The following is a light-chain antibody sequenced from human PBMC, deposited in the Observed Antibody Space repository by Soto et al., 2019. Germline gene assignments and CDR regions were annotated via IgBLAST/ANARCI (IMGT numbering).Light chain of an antibody. CDR3: QRYNNWPLT. V-gene: IGKV3-15*01. Sequence: EIVLTQSPAALSVSPGERVTLSCRASQGIGSTLAWYQQKPGQTPRLLIYDSSTRAIGIPTRFSGSRSGTEFTLTINGLQSDDFAVYYCQRYNNWPLTFGGGTKVEIK. J-gene: IGKJ4*01. CDR2: DSS. CDR1: QGIGST.